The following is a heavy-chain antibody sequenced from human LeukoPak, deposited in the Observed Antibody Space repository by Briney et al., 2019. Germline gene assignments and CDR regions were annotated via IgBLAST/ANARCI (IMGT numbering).Heavy chain of an antibody. CDR1: GFSFNSYS. J-gene: IGHJ4*02. V-gene: IGHV3-48*02. CDR2: IGGGSSPI. D-gene: IGHD3-3*01. CDR3: VRDHEWSFDF. Sequence: GGSLRLSCAASGFSFNSYSMNWVRQAPGKGLEWVSYIGGGSSPIKYADSVKGRFTISRGNARNSLDLEMNSLRDEDTAVYYCVRDHEWSFDFWGQGTLVTVSS.